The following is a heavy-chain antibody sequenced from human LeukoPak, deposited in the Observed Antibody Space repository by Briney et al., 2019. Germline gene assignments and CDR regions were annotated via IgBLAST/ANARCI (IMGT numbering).Heavy chain of an antibody. D-gene: IGHD3-9*01. Sequence: TGGSLRLSCAASGFTFSSYAMHWVRQAPGKGLEWVAVISYDGSNKYYADSVKGRFTISRDNSENTLYLQMNSLRAEDTAVYYCAKNEAEAYYDILTGMTPDYWGQGTLVTVSS. CDR3: AKNEAEAYYDILTGMTPDY. V-gene: IGHV3-30*04. J-gene: IGHJ4*02. CDR2: ISYDGSNK. CDR1: GFTFSSYA.